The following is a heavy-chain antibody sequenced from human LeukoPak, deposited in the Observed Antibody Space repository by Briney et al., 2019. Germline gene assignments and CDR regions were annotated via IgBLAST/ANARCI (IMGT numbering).Heavy chain of an antibody. CDR3: AKGVLRGSSRYDLDY. V-gene: IGHV3-23*01. Sequence: PGGSLRLSCVASGFTFSNYVMNWVRQAPGKGLEWVSAISDSDGSTYYADSVKGRFTISRDNSKNTLYLKMNSLRAEDTAVYYCAKGVLRGSSRYDLDYWGQGVLVTVSS. CDR2: ISDSDGST. CDR1: GFTFSNYV. J-gene: IGHJ4*02. D-gene: IGHD5-12*01.